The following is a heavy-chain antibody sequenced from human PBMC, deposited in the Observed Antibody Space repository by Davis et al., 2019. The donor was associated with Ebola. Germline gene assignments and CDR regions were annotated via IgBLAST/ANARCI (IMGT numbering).Heavy chain of an antibody. CDR2: FDPEDGET. J-gene: IGHJ6*04. CDR1: GYTLTELS. V-gene: IGHV1-24*01. Sequence: ASVKVSCKVSGYTLTELSMHWVRQAPGKGLEWMGGFDPEDGETIYAQKFQGRLTVTEDTSTDTAYMELSSLRSEDTAVYYCATVDTMVRGIIQPYYYGMDVWGKGTTVTVSS. CDR3: ATVDTMVRGIIQPYYYGMDV. D-gene: IGHD3-10*01.